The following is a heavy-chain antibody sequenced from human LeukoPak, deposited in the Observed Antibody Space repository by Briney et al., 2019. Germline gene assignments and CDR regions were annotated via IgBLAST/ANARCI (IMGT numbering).Heavy chain of an antibody. J-gene: IGHJ5*02. CDR2: INQGGSEK. V-gene: IGHV3-7*04. CDR1: GFTFTIHY. CDR3: ARGRDWFDP. Sequence: GGSLRLSCAASGFTFTIHYMTWVRQAPGMGLEWVANINQGGSEKYYVDSVKGRFTISRDNAKNSLYLQMNSLRAEDTAVYYCARGRDWFDPLGQGTLVTVSS.